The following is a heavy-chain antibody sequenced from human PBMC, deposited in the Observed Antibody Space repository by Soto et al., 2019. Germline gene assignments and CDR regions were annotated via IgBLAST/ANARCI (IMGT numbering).Heavy chain of an antibody. D-gene: IGHD1-26*01. Sequence: PGGSLRLSCAASGLTVSSNYMSWVRQAPGKGLEWVSVIYSGGSTYYADSVKGRFTISRDNSKNTLYLQMNSLRAEDTAVYYCEIGLRHKQTDWEAFGWFDTWGQGTLVTVSS. J-gene: IGHJ5*02. CDR2: IYSGGST. V-gene: IGHV3-53*01. CDR3: EIGLRHKQTDWEAFGWFDT. CDR1: GLTVSSNY.